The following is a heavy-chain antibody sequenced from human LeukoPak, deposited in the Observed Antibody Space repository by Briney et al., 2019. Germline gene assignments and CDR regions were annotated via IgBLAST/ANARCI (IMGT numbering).Heavy chain of an antibody. CDR1: GGSISSYY. CDR3: ARDKTYYGMDV. Sequence: SETLSLTCTVSGGSISSYYWSWIRQPPGKGLEWIGNIYYSGSTNYNPSLKSRVTISVDTSKNQFSLKLSSVTAADTAVYYRARDKTYYGMDVWGQGTTVTVSS. V-gene: IGHV4-59*01. CDR2: IYYSGST. J-gene: IGHJ6*02.